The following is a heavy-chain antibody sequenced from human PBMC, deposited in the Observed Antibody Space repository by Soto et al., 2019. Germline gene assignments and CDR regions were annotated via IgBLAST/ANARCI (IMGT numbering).Heavy chain of an antibody. CDR1: GFTFSSYW. D-gene: IGHD6-13*01. CDR3: ARIIAAAGYYFDY. CDR2: IKQDGSEK. V-gene: IGHV3-7*01. J-gene: IGHJ4*02. Sequence: GGSLRLSCAASGFTFSSYWMSWVRQAPGKGLEWVANIKQDGSEKYYVDSVKGRFTISRDNAKNSLYLQMNSLRAEDTVVYYCARIIAAAGYYFDYWGQGTLVTVSS.